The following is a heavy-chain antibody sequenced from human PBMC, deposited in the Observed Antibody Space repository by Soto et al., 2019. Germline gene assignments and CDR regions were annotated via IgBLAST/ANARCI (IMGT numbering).Heavy chain of an antibody. J-gene: IGHJ4*02. Sequence: GSLRLSCAAPGFTFSSYAMSWVRQPPGKGLEWIGEIYHTGSTNYNPSLKSRVSLSVDESANHFSLTLTSVTAADTAVYYCTRGGEDKWLAFDYWGPGTLVTVSS. CDR2: IYHTGST. CDR1: GFTFSSYAM. D-gene: IGHD6-19*01. V-gene: IGHV4-4*02. CDR3: TRGGEDKWLAFDY.